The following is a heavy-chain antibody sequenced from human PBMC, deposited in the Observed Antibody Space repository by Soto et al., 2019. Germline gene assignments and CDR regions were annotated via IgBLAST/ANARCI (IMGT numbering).Heavy chain of an antibody. D-gene: IGHD5-18*01. V-gene: IGHV1-69*13. CDR1: GGTFSSYA. CDR2: IIPIFGTA. CDR3: ARVAAQSRDNYGYGDF. Sequence: SVKVSCKASGGTFSSYAISWVRQAPGQGLEWMGGIIPIFGTANYAQKFQGRVTITADESTSTAYMELSSLRSEDTAVYYCARVAAQSRDNYGYGDFWGQGALVTVSS. J-gene: IGHJ4*02.